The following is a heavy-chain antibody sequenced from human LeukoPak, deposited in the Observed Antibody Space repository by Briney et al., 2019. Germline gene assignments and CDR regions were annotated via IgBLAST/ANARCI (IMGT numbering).Heavy chain of an antibody. CDR2: IYHSGST. Sequence: PSETLSLTCTVSGGSISNYYWSWIRQPPRRGLEWIGYIYHSGSTNYNPSLKSRVTISVDMSRNQFSLKLSPVTAADTAVYYCARGGNTYCSGGSCYSDFDYWGQGSLVTVSS. CDR3: ARGGNTYCSGGSCYSDFDY. V-gene: IGHV4-59*01. D-gene: IGHD2-15*01. CDR1: GGSISNYY. J-gene: IGHJ4*02.